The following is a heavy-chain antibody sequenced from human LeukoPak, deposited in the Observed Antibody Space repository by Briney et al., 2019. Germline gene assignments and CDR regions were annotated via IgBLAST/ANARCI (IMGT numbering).Heavy chain of an antibody. J-gene: IGHJ6*03. CDR1: GYTFTSYG. CDR2: ISAYNGNT. D-gene: IGHD3-22*01. CDR3: ARSFMAYDIRLKNFYYMDV. V-gene: IGHV1-18*01. Sequence: GVSVKVSCKASGYTFTSYGINWVRQAPGQGLELMGWISAYNGNTNYAQNLQGRVTMTTDTSTSTAYMELRSLRSDDTAVYYCARSFMAYDIRLKNFYYMDVWGKGTTVTVSS.